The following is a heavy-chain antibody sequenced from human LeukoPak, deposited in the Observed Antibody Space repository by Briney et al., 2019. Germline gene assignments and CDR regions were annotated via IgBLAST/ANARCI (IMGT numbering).Heavy chain of an antibody. Sequence: ASVKVSCKASGYTFIDYFMHWVRQAPGHGLEWMGWIDPNSGGTNYAQKFQGRVTMTRDTSIRTAYMELRGLRSDDTAVYYCARDSPKSNDYGDYGWFDPWGQGTLVTVSS. CDR1: GYTFIDYF. D-gene: IGHD4-17*01. CDR3: ARDSPKSNDYGDYGWFDP. J-gene: IGHJ5*02. CDR2: IDPNSGGT. V-gene: IGHV1-2*02.